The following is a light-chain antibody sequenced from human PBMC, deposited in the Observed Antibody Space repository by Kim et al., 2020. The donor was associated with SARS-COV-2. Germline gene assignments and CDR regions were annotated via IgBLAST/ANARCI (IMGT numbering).Light chain of an antibody. CDR1: QSLLHSNGYNY. CDR2: LGS. J-gene: IGKJ3*01. V-gene: IGKV2-28*01. CDR3: MQALHTPLFT. Sequence: ASISCRSNQSLLHSNGYNYLDWYLQKPGQSPQLLIYLGSNRASGVPDRFSGSGSGTDFTLKISRVEAEDVGIYYCMQALHTPLFTFGPGTKVDIK.